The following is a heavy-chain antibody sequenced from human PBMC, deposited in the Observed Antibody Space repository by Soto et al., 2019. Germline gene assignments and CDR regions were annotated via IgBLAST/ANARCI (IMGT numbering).Heavy chain of an antibody. CDR1: GFTVTSYY. J-gene: IGHJ6*02. CDR2: IYTGGNT. CDR3: ARDYYYGSGNYYRADYYHYRMDV. Sequence: PGGSLRLSCAASGFTVTSYYMSWVRQAPGKXLEWVSLIYTGGNTNYADSVKGRFTISRDNSKNTLYLQMNSLRAEDTAVYYCARDYYYGSGNYYRADYYHYRMDVWGQGTTVTVSS. V-gene: IGHV3-53*01. D-gene: IGHD3-10*01.